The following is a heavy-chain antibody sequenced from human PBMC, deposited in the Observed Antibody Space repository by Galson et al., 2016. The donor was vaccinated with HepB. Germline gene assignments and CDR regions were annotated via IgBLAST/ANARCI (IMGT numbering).Heavy chain of an antibody. J-gene: IGHJ4*02. CDR2: IYISGST. Sequence: SLRLSCAASGFIVSSNYMTWVRQAPGKGLEWVSIIYISGSTYYADSVKGRFTISRDNSKNTLYLQMNSLRAEDTAVYYCAKQLPYGGNSRSPDYWGQGTLVTVSS. V-gene: IGHV3-66*03. D-gene: IGHD4-23*01. CDR1: GFIVSSNY. CDR3: AKQLPYGGNSRSPDY.